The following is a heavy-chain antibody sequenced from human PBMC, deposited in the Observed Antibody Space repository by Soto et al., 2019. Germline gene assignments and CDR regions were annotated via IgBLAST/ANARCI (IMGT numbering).Heavy chain of an antibody. V-gene: IGHV1-3*01. Sequence: GASVKVSCKASGYTFTSYAMHWVRQAPGQRLEWMGWINACNGNTKYSQKFQGRVTITRDTSASTAYMELSSLRSEDTAVYYCAQGGDRFRMDVWGQGTTVTSP. CDR3: AQGGDRFRMDV. D-gene: IGHD3-10*01. CDR2: INACNGNT. J-gene: IGHJ6*02. CDR1: GYTFTSYA.